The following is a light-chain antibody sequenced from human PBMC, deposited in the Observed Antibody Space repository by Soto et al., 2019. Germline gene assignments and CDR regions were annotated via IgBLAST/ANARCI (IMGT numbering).Light chain of an antibody. CDR3: QSFDSSLSGSV. CDR1: RANIEAGYD. CDR2: GNS. J-gene: IGLJ1*01. Sequence: QSVLTQQPSVSGAPGQRVTISCAGSRANIEAGYDVQWYQHLPGTAPKLLIYGNSYRPSGVPDRFSGSKSGTSASLAITGLQAEDDADYYCQSFDSSLSGSVFGSGTKLTVL. V-gene: IGLV1-40*01.